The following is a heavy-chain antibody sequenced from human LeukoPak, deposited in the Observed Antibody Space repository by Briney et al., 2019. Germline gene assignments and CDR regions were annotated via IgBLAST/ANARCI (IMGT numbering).Heavy chain of an antibody. Sequence: SETLSLTCTVSGGSISSYYWSWIRQPAGKGLEWIGRIYTSGSTNYNPSLKSRVTMSVDTSKNQSSLKLSSVTAADTALYYCARERGYSGQWEFDYWGQGTLVTVSS. V-gene: IGHV4-4*07. CDR3: ARERGYSGQWEFDY. J-gene: IGHJ4*02. D-gene: IGHD5-12*01. CDR1: GGSISSYY. CDR2: IYTSGST.